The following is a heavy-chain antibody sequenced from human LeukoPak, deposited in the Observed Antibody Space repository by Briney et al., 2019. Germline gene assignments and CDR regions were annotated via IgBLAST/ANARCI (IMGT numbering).Heavy chain of an antibody. D-gene: IGHD3-9*01. CDR1: GYSFTSYW. CDR2: IYPGDSDT. J-gene: IGHJ4*02. CDR3: ARLTNYDILTGYYAGLYYFDY. V-gene: IGHV5-51*01. Sequence: AGESLKISCKGSGYSFTSYWIGWVRQMPGKGLEWMGTIYPGDSDTTYSPSFQGQVTISADKSISTAYLQWSSLKASDTAMYYCARLTNYDILTGYYAGLYYFDYWGQGTLVTVSS.